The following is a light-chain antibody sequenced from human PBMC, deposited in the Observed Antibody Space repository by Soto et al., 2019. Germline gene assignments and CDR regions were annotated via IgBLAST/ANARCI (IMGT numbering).Light chain of an antibody. CDR1: SSNIGAGYD. J-gene: IGLJ3*02. Sequence: QAVVTQPPSVSAAPGQRVTISCTGSSSNIGAGYDVHWYQQLPGTAPKLLIYGNSNRPSGVPDRFSGSKSGTSASLAITGLQAEDEADYYCQSYDSSLSGSRVFGGGTQLTVL. V-gene: IGLV1-40*01. CDR3: QSYDSSLSGSRV. CDR2: GNS.